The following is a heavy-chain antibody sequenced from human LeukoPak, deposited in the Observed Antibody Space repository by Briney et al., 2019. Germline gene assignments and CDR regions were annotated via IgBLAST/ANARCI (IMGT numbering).Heavy chain of an antibody. V-gene: IGHV3-23*01. J-gene: IGHJ1*01. Sequence: GGSLRPSCAASGFTFSNYWMHWVRQAPGKGLVWVSAISGSGGSTYYADSVKGRFTISRDNSKNTLYLQMNSLRAEDTAVYYCAKVVRDFWELLSPIEYFQHWGQGTLVTVSS. CDR2: ISGSGGST. CDR3: AKVVRDFWELLSPIEYFQH. CDR1: GFTFSNYW. D-gene: IGHD1-26*01.